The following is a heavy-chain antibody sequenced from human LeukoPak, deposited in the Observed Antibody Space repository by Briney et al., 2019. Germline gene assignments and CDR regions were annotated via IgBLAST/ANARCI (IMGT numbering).Heavy chain of an antibody. CDR2: INHSGST. V-gene: IGHV4-34*01. Sequence: NPSETLPLTCAVYGGSFSGYYWSWIRQPPGKGLEWIGEINHSGSTNYNPSLKSRVTISVDTSKNQFSLKLSSVTAADTAVYYCAGLNPYDYWGQGTLVTVSS. J-gene: IGHJ4*02. CDR1: GGSFSGYY. CDR3: AGLNPYDY.